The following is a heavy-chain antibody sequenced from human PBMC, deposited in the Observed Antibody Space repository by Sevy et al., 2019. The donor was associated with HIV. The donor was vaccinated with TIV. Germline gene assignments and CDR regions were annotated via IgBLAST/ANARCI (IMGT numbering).Heavy chain of an antibody. Sequence: SETLSLTCTVSGDSISNYYWTWIRQPPGKGLEWIGYIYFRGSTDYNPSLKSRVTISVDTSKNQFSLKLSSVTAADTAVYYCARDGYSYGYPYYYYGMDVWGQGTTVTVSS. CDR3: ARDGYSYGYPYYYYGMDV. J-gene: IGHJ6*01. CDR1: GDSISNYY. D-gene: IGHD5-18*01. CDR2: IYFRGST. V-gene: IGHV4-59*01.